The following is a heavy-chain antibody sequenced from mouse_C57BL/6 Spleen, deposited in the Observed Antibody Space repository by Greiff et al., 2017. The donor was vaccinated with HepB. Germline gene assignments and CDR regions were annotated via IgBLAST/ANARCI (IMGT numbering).Heavy chain of an antibody. D-gene: IGHD1-1*01. CDR2: INPSSGYT. J-gene: IGHJ2*01. CDR3: ARSYYCSRYFDY. Sequence: VQLQQSGAELAKPGASVKLSCTASGYTFTSYWMHWVKQRPGKGLEWIGYINPSSGYTKYNQKFKDKATLTADKSSSTTYMQLSSMTYEDSAFYYCARSYYCSRYFDYWGQGTTLTVSS. CDR1: GYTFTSYW. V-gene: IGHV1-7*01.